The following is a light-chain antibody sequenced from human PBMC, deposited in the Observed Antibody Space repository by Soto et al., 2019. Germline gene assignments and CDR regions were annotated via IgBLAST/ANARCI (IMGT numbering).Light chain of an antibody. CDR1: SSEIGVYHY. CDR2: DVS. CDR3: SAYTITSTLV. V-gene: IGLV2-14*01. J-gene: IGLJ3*02. Sequence: QSVLTQPASVSGSPGQSITISCTGSSSEIGVYHYVSWYQQRPGEAPQLLIYDVSDRPSGVSNRFSGSRSGNTASLLISGLQAEDEGDYYCSAYTITSTLVFGGGTKLTVL.